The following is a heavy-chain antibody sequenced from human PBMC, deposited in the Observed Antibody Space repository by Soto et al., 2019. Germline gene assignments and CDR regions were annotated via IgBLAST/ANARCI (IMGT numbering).Heavy chain of an antibody. CDR3: ARGPYYDFWSGYGLAFDY. J-gene: IGHJ4*02. CDR2: IYYSGST. D-gene: IGHD3-3*01. Sequence: QVQLQESGPGLVKPSQTLSLTCTVSGGSISSGDYYWSWIRQPPGKGLEWIGYIYYSGSTYYNPSLKSRVTISVDTSKNQFSLKLSSVTAADTAVYYCARGPYYDFWSGYGLAFDYWGQGTLVTVSS. CDR1: GGSISSGDYY. V-gene: IGHV4-30-4*01.